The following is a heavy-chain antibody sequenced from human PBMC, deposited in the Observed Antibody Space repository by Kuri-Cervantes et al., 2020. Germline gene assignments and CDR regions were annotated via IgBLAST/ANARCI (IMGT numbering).Heavy chain of an antibody. D-gene: IGHD4-17*01. CDR3: ARGTTVTTWGYYYYYMDV. CDR2: INPSGGST. CDR1: GYTFTSYY. V-gene: IGHV1-46*01. J-gene: IGHJ6*03. Sequence: ASVKVSCKASGYTFTSYYMHWVRQAPGQGLEWMGIINPSGGSTSYAQKFQGRVTMTRDTSTSTAYMELSSLRSEDTAVYYCARGTTVTTWGYYYYYMDVWGKGTTVTVSS.